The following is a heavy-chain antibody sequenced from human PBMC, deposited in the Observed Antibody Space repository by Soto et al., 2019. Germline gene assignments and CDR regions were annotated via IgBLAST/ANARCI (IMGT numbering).Heavy chain of an antibody. V-gene: IGHV3-74*01. Sequence: EVQLVESGGGLVQPGGSLTLSCAASGFTFPSYWLHWVRQAPGKGLVWVSRISGDGRITNYTDAVKGRFTISRDNAKNTFYLQMNNLRAEDTAGYYCARGTTYWARVDYWGQGTLVNASS. J-gene: IGHJ4*02. CDR3: ARGTTYWARVDY. D-gene: IGHD2-2*01. CDR2: ISGDGRIT. CDR1: GFTFPSYW.